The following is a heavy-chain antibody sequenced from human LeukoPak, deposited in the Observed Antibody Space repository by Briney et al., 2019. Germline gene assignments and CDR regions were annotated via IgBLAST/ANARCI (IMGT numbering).Heavy chain of an antibody. D-gene: IGHD3-22*01. CDR3: ARAGDGSSGYPFPEHYYYYMDV. Sequence: PSETLSLTCTVSGDSISGSNNSATFYWSWVRQPAGKRLEWLGRIYTRGATNYNPSLKSRLSISIDMSKNQFSLKLSSVTAADTAVYYCARAGDGSSGYPFPEHYYYYMDVWGKGTTVTVSS. CDR1: GDSISGSNNSATFY. V-gene: IGHV4-61*02. J-gene: IGHJ6*03. CDR2: IYTRGAT.